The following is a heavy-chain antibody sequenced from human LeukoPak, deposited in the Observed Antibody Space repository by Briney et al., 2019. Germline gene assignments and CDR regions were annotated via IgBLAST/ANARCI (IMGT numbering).Heavy chain of an antibody. D-gene: IGHD1-26*01. J-gene: IGHJ4*02. V-gene: IGHV4-34*01. CDR3: ARLPRIVGATGVFNY. CDR1: GGSFSGYY. CDR2: INHSGST. Sequence: SETLSLTCAVYGGSFSGYYWSWIRQPPGKGLEWIGEINHSGSTNYSPSLKSRVTISVDTSKNQFSLKLSSVTAADTAVYYCARLPRIVGATGVFNYWGQGTLVTVSS.